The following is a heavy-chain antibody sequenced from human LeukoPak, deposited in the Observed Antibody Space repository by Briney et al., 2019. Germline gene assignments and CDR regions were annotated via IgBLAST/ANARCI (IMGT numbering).Heavy chain of an antibody. J-gene: IGHJ4*02. V-gene: IGHV1-2*02. Sequence: ASVTVSCKASGYTFSDYNMHWVRQAPGQGPERMGWINANSGGTNYAQKFQGRVTMTRDASISTAYMELSRLSSDDTAVYYCACASGTYYNGNYFDYWGQGTLVTVSS. CDR1: GYTFSDYN. D-gene: IGHD3-10*01. CDR3: ACASGTYYNGNYFDY. CDR2: INANSGGT.